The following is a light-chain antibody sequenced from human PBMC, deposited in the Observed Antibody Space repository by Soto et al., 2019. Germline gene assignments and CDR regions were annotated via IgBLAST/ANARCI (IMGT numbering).Light chain of an antibody. CDR1: QSISSY. CDR3: QESYSTSRS. J-gene: IGKJ1*01. CDR2: AAS. V-gene: IGKV1-39*01. Sequence: DIQMTQSPSSLSASVGDRVTITCRASQSISSYLNWYQQKPGKAPKLLIYAASSLQSGVPSRVSGSGSGTDFTHTISRLQPEDFATYYCQESYSTSRSLGHGTKV.